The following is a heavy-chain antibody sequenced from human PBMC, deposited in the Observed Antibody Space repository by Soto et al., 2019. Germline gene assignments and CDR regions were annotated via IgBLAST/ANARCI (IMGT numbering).Heavy chain of an antibody. CDR2: IKQDGSEK. J-gene: IGHJ3*02. CDR1: GFTFSSYW. CDR3: ARYCSSTSCPDDAFDI. V-gene: IGHV3-7*05. Sequence: PGGSLRLSCAASGFTFSSYWMSWVRQAPGKGLEWVANIKQDGSEKYYVDSVKGRFTISRDNAKNSLYLQMNSLRAEDTAVYYYARYCSSTSCPDDAFDIWGQGTMVTVSS. D-gene: IGHD2-2*01.